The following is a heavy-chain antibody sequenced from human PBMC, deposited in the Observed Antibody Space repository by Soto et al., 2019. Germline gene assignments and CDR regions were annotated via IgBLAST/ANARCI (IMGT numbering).Heavy chain of an antibody. CDR1: SYSISTIAYY. V-gene: IGHV4-31*03. J-gene: IGHJ4*02. Sequence: SETLSLTCSVSSYSISTIAYYGTLIRQHPAKCLEWVGYIFYSGDTYYNPSLKSRVTISIDTSQKVFSLRLTSVTAADTAVYYCARARGHQLLPNFDYWGQGTLVTVSS. D-gene: IGHD2-2*01. CDR3: ARARGHQLLPNFDY. CDR2: IFYSGDT.